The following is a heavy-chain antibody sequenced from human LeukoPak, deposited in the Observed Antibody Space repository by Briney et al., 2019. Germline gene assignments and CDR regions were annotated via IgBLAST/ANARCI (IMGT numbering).Heavy chain of an antibody. Sequence: GGSLRLSCAASGFTFSNYAMHWVRQAPGKGLEWVAFIRSEGSNKYGADSMKGRFTISRVNSKNKLYLQMNSLRAEDTAVYYCAKEGAIVGATQFDYWGQGPLVTVSS. CDR2: IRSEGSNK. D-gene: IGHD1-26*01. CDR3: AKEGAIVGATQFDY. CDR1: GFTFSNYA. J-gene: IGHJ4*02. V-gene: IGHV3-30*02.